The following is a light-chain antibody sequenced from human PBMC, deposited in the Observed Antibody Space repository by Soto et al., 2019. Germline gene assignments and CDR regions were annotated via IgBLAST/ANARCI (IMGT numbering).Light chain of an antibody. Sequence: QSVLTQPASVSGSPGQSITISFTGTSSDVGGYNYVSWYQQHPGKAPKLMIYDVSNRPSGVSNRFSGSKSGNTASLTISGLQAEDEADYYCSSYTSSSTYVFGTGT. V-gene: IGLV2-14*01. J-gene: IGLJ1*01. CDR3: SSYTSSSTYV. CDR1: SSDVGGYNY. CDR2: DVS.